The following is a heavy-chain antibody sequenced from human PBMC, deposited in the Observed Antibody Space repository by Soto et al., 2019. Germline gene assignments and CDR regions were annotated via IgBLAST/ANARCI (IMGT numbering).Heavy chain of an antibody. J-gene: IGHJ4*02. V-gene: IGHV2-5*02. CDR3: AHRQRTVYFDY. CDR2: TYWDDDK. D-gene: IGHD4-17*01. Sequence: QITLKESGPTLVKPTQTLTLTCTFSGFSLSTSGVGVGWIRQPPGKALEWLTLTYWDDDKRYSPSLKSRLTITKDTSKNQVVLTMTNMDPVDTATYYCAHRQRTVYFDYWGQGTLVTVSS. CDR1: GFSLSTSGVG.